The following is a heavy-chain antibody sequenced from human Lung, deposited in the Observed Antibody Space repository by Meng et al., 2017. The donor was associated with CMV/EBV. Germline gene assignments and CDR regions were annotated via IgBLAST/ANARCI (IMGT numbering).Heavy chain of an antibody. CDR2: IIPILGIA. D-gene: IGHD6-13*01. CDR1: GGTFSSYA. CDR3: ASWVGVQLVLYCYGMDV. V-gene: IGHV1-69*10. Sequence: SVXVSXKASGGTFSSYAISWVRQAPGQGLEWMGGIIPILGIANYAQKFQGRVTITADKSTSTAYMELSSLRSEDTAVYYCASWVGVQLVLYCYGMDVWGQGXTVTVSS. J-gene: IGHJ6*02.